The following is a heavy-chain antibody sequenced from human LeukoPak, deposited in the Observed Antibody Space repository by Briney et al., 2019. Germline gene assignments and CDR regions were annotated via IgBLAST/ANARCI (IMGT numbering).Heavy chain of an antibody. V-gene: IGHV4-59*01. CDR1: GGSISSYY. D-gene: IGHD2-15*01. J-gene: IGHJ4*02. Sequence: KSSETLSLTCTVSGGSISSYYWSWIRQPPGKGLEWIGYIYYSGSTNYNPSLKSRVTISVDTSKNQFSLKLSSVTAADTAVYYCARQAADHDYWGQGTLVTVSS. CDR2: IYYSGST. CDR3: ARQAADHDY.